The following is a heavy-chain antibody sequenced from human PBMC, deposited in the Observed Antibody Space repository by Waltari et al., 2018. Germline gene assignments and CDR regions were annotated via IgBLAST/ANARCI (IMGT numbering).Heavy chain of an antibody. Sequence: QVQLQESGPGLVKPSETLSLTCTVSGGSISSYYWSWIRQPAGKGLEWIGRIYTSGSTNYNPALKSRVTMSVDTSKNQFSLKLSSVTAADTAVYYCASTRLITMVRGGFDYWGQGTLVTVSS. V-gene: IGHV4-4*07. CDR1: GGSISSYY. CDR2: IYTSGST. CDR3: ASTRLITMVRGGFDY. J-gene: IGHJ4*02. D-gene: IGHD3-10*01.